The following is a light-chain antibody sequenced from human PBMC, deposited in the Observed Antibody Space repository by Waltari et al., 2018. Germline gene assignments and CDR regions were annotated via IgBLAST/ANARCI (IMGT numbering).Light chain of an antibody. V-gene: IGKV3-20*01. J-gene: IGKJ1*01. Sequence: EIVLTQSPGTLSLSPGARATLSCRASQSVRGSLAWYQQKAGQAPRLLIYGASSRATGIPDMFRGSGSGTDFSLTISRLEPEDFAVYYCQHYVRLPATFGQGTKVEI. CDR2: GAS. CDR3: QHYVRLPAT. CDR1: QSVRGS.